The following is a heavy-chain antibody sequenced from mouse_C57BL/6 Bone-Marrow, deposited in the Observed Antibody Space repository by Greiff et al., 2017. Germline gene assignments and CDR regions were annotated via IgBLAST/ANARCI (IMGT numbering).Heavy chain of an antibody. V-gene: IGHV14-4*01. CDR2: IDPENGDT. J-gene: IGHJ4*01. CDR3: TISSGYIHYYAMDY. Sequence: VQLQQSGAELVRPGASVKLSCTASGFNFKDDYMHWVKQRPEQGLEWIGWIDPENGDTEYASKFQGKATITADTSSNTAYLQLSSLTSEDTAVYYCTISSGYIHYYAMDYWGQGTSVTVSS. D-gene: IGHD3-2*02. CDR1: GFNFKDDY.